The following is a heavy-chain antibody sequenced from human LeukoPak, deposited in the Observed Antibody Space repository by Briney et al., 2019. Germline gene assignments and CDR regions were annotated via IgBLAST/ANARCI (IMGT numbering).Heavy chain of an antibody. V-gene: IGHV4-59*12. CDR3: ARTRIAFDY. D-gene: IGHD2/OR15-2a*01. CDR2: IYYSGST. J-gene: IGHJ4*02. Sequence: PSETLSLTRTVSGGSLSTYYWSWIRQPPGKGLEWMGYIYYSGSTNYNPSLKSRVTISVDTSKNQFSLKLSSVTPADTAVYYCARTRIAFDYWGQGTLVTVSS. CDR1: GGSLSTYY.